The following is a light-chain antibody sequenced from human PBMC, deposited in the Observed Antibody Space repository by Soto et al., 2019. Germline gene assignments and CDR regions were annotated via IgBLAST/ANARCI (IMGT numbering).Light chain of an antibody. CDR3: QQLMSYPIT. Sequence: AIQMTQSPSSLSASIGDRVTITCRASQGIRNDLGWYQQKPGKAPKLLIYGAATLQSGVPTRFSGSGSGTDFSLTISSLQPEDSATYYCQQLMSYPITFGQGTRLEI. V-gene: IGKV1-6*01. CDR1: QGIRND. CDR2: GAA. J-gene: IGKJ5*01.